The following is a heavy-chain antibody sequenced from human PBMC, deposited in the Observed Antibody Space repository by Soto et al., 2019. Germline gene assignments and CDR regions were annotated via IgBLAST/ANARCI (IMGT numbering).Heavy chain of an antibody. J-gene: IGHJ4*02. CDR2: IYHSGST. CDR3: ARASTTVTTLDY. Sequence: QLQLQESGSGLVKPSQTLSLTCAVSGGSISSGGYSCSWIRQPPGKGLEWIGYIYHSGSTYYNPSPTSRVTTSVDRSKNQFSLKLSSVTAADTAVYYCARASTTVTTLDYWGQGTLVTVSS. V-gene: IGHV4-30-2*01. CDR1: GGSISSGGYS. D-gene: IGHD4-17*01.